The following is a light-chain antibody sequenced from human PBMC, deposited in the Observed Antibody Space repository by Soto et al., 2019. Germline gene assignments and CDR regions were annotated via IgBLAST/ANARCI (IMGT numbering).Light chain of an antibody. CDR3: QQRRNWPPLT. J-gene: IGKJ4*01. CDR2: HAS. CDR1: ESVDIY. V-gene: IGKV3-11*01. Sequence: ETVLTQSPATLSLSPGETATLSCRASESVDIYLAWYQQKPGQAPRLLIYHASNRATGIPARFSGSGPGTDFTLTISSLEPEDSAVYYCQQRRNWPPLTFGGGTRVEI.